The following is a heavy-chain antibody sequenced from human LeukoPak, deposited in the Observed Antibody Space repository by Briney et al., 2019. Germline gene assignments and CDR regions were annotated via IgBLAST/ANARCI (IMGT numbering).Heavy chain of an antibody. CDR1: GYTFTGYY. CDR3: ARSYYYGSEDY. CDR2: INPNSGGT. Sequence: ASVKVSCKASGYTFTGYYMHWVRQAPGQGLERMGRINPNSGGTNYAQKFQGRVTMTRDTSISTAYMELSRLRSDDTAVYYCARSYYYGSEDYWGQGTLVTVSS. V-gene: IGHV1-2*06. J-gene: IGHJ4*02. D-gene: IGHD3-10*01.